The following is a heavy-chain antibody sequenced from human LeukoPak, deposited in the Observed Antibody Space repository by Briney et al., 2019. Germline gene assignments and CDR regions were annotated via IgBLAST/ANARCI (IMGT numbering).Heavy chain of an antibody. CDR1: GGSISSYY. J-gene: IGHJ4*02. CDR2: IYYSGST. V-gene: IGHV4-59*08. Sequence: PSETLSLTCTVSGGSISSYYWSWIRQPPGKGLEWIGYIYYSGSTNYNPSLKSRVTISVDTSKNQFSLKLSSVTAADTAVYYCARHTYGYDLYYFDYWGQGTLVTVSS. D-gene: IGHD5-18*01. CDR3: ARHTYGYDLYYFDY.